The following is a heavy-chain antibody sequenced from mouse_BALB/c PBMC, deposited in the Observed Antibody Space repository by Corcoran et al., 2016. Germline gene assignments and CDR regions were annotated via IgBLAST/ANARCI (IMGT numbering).Heavy chain of an antibody. Sequence: QIQLVQSGPELKKPGETVKISCKASGYTFTNFGVIWVKQAPGTCLKYMGWINTYTEEPTYADDFKGRFAFSLETSASTAYLQINNLKNEDTATYFCARWGYYSLDFWGQGTTLTVSS. CDR2: INTYTEEP. J-gene: IGHJ2*01. CDR3: ARWGYYSLDF. V-gene: IGHV9-3-1*01. D-gene: IGHD2-3*01. CDR1: GYTFTNFG.